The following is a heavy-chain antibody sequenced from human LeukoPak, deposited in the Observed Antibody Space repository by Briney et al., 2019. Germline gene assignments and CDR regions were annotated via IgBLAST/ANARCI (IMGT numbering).Heavy chain of an antibody. Sequence: PPETLSHTRVVYGGSLCGYFWCWIRQPPGRGVECIGELNHSGRTNYNLSLQCRVTIPVDTSKHQLPLMLSCVTAEDTAVNYCARGARYSSSTSCYRSGYYFDYWGQGTLVTVSS. CDR3: ARGARYSSSTSCYRSGYYFDY. CDR1: GGSLCGYF. D-gene: IGHD2-2*01. CDR2: LNHSGRT. V-gene: IGHV4-34*01. J-gene: IGHJ4*01.